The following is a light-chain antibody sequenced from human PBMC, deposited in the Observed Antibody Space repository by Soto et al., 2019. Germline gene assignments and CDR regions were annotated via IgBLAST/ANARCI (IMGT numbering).Light chain of an antibody. J-gene: IGLJ1*01. Sequence: QSVLTQPASVSGSPGQSITISCTGSSGDIGLYNFVSWYQQHPGRAPKLMIYDVNNRPSGVSDRFSGSKSGNTASLTISGLQVEDEAYYYCCSYTSSTAYVFGMGTKVTVL. CDR1: SGDIGLYNF. CDR2: DVN. V-gene: IGLV2-14*03. CDR3: CSYTSSTAYV.